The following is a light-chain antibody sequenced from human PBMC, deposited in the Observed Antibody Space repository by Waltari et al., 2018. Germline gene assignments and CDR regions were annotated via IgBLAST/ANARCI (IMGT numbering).Light chain of an antibody. Sequence: QSVLTQPPSASGTPGQRVTISCSGSSSNIGSNTVNCYQQLPGTAPKLLIYSNNQRPSGVPDRFSGSKSGTSASLAISGLQSEDEADYYCAAWDDSLNAHWVFGGGTKLTVL. J-gene: IGLJ3*02. CDR3: AAWDDSLNAHWV. V-gene: IGLV1-44*01. CDR2: SNN. CDR1: SSNIGSNT.